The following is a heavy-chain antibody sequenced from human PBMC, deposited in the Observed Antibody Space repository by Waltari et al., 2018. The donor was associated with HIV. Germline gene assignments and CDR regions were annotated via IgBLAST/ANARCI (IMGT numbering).Heavy chain of an antibody. CDR3: AREIPAMDV. Sequence: EVQLVESGGGLVQPGGSLRPSCAASGFTVSSYGMSWVRQAPGKGPEWVSTISGNALNTHYADSVQGRFTISRDNSNNMVSLQMSSLRAEDTAVYYCAREIPAMDVWGQGTTVTVCS. J-gene: IGHJ6*02. CDR1: GFTVSSYG. V-gene: IGHV3-23*04. CDR2: ISGNALNT.